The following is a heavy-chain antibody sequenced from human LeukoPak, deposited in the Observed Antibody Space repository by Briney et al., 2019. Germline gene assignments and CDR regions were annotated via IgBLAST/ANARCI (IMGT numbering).Heavy chain of an antibody. V-gene: IGHV3-30-3*01. CDR2: ISYDGSSK. J-gene: IGHJ6*02. CDR1: GFTFSSYA. D-gene: IGHD2-15*01. Sequence: GRSLRLSCAASGFTFSSYAMHWVRQAPGKGLEWVAVISYDGSSKYYADSVKGRFTISRDNSKNTLYLQMNSLRAEDTAVYYCARDPCGGSCAPDGNDYYYYGMDVWGQGTTVTVSS. CDR3: ARDPCGGSCAPDGNDYYYYGMDV.